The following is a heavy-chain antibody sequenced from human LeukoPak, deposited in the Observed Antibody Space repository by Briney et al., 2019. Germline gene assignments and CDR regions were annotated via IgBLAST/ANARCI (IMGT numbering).Heavy chain of an antibody. D-gene: IGHD2-2*01. Sequence: SVKVSCKASGDTFSSYAISWVLQAPGQGLEWMGGIIPIFGTANYAQKFQGRVTITADESTSTAYMELSSLRSEDTAVYYCARDGGVVPAAGSWGQGTLVTVSP. CDR1: GDTFSSYA. CDR2: IIPIFGTA. CDR3: ARDGGVVPAAGS. V-gene: IGHV1-69*13. J-gene: IGHJ5*02.